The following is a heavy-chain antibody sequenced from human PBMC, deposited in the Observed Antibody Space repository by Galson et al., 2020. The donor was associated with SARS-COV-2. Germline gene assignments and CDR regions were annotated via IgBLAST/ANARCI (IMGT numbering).Heavy chain of an antibody. CDR1: GGSISSSSYY. J-gene: IGHJ4*02. CDR3: ARQTSQWLAPYVVFDY. D-gene: IGHD6-19*01. V-gene: IGHV4-39*01. Sequence: SETLSLTCTVSGGSISSSSYYWGWIRQPPGKGLEWIGSIYYSGSTYYNPSLKSRVTISVDTSKNQFSLKLSSVTAADTAVYYCARQTSQWLAPYVVFDYWGQGTLVTVSS. CDR2: IYYSGST.